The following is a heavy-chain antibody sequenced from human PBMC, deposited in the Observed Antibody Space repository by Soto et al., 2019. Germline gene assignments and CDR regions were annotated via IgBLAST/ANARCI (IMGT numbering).Heavy chain of an antibody. D-gene: IGHD3-3*01. CDR1: GGSLSGYY. CDR2: VKDGGHT. Sequence: QVQLQQWGAGLLKPSETLSLNCAVTGGSLSGYYWSWIRQPPGKGLEWIGEVKDGGHTNYSPSLRGPVTISSDPSSDQLSHCLNSVTGADTGVYYCARCQECVVAPLWDQGRLVTVSS. CDR3: ARCQECVVAPL. V-gene: IGHV4-34*01. J-gene: IGHJ4*02.